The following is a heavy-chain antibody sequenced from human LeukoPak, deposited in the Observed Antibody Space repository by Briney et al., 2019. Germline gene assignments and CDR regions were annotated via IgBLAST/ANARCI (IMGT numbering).Heavy chain of an antibody. Sequence: GGSLRLSCAASGFTVSSNYMSWVRQAPGKGLEWVSVIYSGGSTYHADSVKGRFTISRDNSKNTLYLQMNSLRAEDTAVYYCARDSGDHYYYYYGMDVWGQGTTVTVSS. D-gene: IGHD3-10*01. V-gene: IGHV3-66*01. J-gene: IGHJ6*02. CDR1: GFTVSSNY. CDR3: ARDSGDHYYYYYGMDV. CDR2: IYSGGST.